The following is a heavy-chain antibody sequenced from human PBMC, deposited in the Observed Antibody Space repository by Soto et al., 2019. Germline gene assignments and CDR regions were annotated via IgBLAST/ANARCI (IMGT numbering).Heavy chain of an antibody. Sequence: PSVKVSWKASGGTFSSYAISWVRQAPGQGLEWMGGIIPIFGIANYAQKFQGRVTITADESTSTAYMELSSLRSEDTAVYYCARAYSSSFDPLGQGTLVTVSS. CDR2: IIPIFGIA. CDR1: GGTFSSYA. J-gene: IGHJ5*02. D-gene: IGHD6-13*01. CDR3: ARAYSSSFDP. V-gene: IGHV1-69*13.